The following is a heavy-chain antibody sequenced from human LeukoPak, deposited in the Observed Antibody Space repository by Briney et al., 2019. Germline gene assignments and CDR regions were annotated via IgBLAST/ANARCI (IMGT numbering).Heavy chain of an antibody. J-gene: IGHJ3*02. D-gene: IGHD2/OR15-2a*01. CDR2: SNAGNGNT. CDR1: GYTFATYA. Sequence: GASVKVSCKASGYTFATYAMHWVRQAPGQRLEWMGWSNAGNGNTKYSQEFQGRVTITRDTSASTAYMELSSLRSEDMAVYYCVREAPFGAFDIWGHRTIVTVSS. CDR3: VREAPFGAFDI. V-gene: IGHV1-3*02.